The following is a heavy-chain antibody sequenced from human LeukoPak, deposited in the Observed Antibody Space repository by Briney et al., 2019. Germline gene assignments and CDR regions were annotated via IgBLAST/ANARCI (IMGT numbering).Heavy chain of an antibody. Sequence: GESLKISCKGSGYSFTYYWIGWGRQMPGTSLECMGVIYPGDSDTRYSPSFQGQVSISADKSINPAYLQWSSLKASDTAIYYCARLPPNEYYYDSSGFFDYWGQGTLVSVSS. D-gene: IGHD3-22*01. V-gene: IGHV5-51*01. CDR2: IYPGDSDT. CDR1: GYSFTYYW. J-gene: IGHJ4*02. CDR3: ARLPPNEYYYDSSGFFDY.